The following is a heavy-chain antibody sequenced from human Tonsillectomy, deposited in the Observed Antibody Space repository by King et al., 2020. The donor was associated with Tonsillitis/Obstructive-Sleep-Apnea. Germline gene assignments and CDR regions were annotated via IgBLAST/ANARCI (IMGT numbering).Heavy chain of an antibody. J-gene: IGHJ4*02. D-gene: IGHD3-3*01. V-gene: IGHV3-48*02. CDR1: GFTFNFYS. CDR2: ISGSGNTI. Sequence: VQLVESGGGLIQPGGSLRLSCAASGFTFNFYSMDWVRQAPGKGLEWVSYISGSGNTIYYADSEKGRFTISRDNAKSSLYLQMNRLRDEDTAVYYCTRDIRGNYDFWSGYPGYWGQGTLVTVSS. CDR3: TRDIRGNYDFWSGYPGY.